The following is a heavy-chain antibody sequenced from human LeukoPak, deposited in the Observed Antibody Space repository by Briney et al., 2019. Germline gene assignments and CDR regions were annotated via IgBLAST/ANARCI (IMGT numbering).Heavy chain of an antibody. CDR2: ISYDGSNK. CDR1: GFTFSSYG. J-gene: IGHJ4*02. D-gene: IGHD3-16*01. CDR3: AKGGGITRPYFDY. V-gene: IGHV3-30*18. Sequence: PGRSLRLSCAASGFTFSSYGMHWVRQAPGKGLGWVAVISYDGSNKYYADSVKGRFTISRDNSKNTLHLQMNSLRAEDTAVYYCAKGGGITRPYFDYWGQGTLVTVSS.